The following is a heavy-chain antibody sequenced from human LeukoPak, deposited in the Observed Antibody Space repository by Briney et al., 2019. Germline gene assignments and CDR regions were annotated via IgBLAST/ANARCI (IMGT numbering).Heavy chain of an antibody. CDR3: VRHTTSGWYQVVY. V-gene: IGHV4-59*01. J-gene: IGHJ4*02. CDR2: ITYSGST. CDR1: GGPISNYF. D-gene: IGHD6-19*01. Sequence: ASETLSLTCTVSGGPISNYFWSWIRQPPGKGLEWIGFITYSGSTDHNPSLKSRVTISVDASKNQFSLKLTSVTAADTAVYYCVRHTTSGWYQVVYWGQGTLVTVSS.